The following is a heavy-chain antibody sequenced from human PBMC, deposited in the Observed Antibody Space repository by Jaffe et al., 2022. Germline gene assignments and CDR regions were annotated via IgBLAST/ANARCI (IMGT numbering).Heavy chain of an antibody. CDR2: IYYSGST. D-gene: IGHD5-18*01. J-gene: IGHJ4*02. Sequence: QVQLQESGPGLVKPSETLSLTCTVSGGSISSYYWSWIRQPPGKGLEWIGYIYYSGSTNYNPSLKSRVTISVDTSKNQFSLKLSSVTAADTAVYYCARGYNYGHMDYWGQGTLVTVSS. CDR3: ARGYNYGHMDY. V-gene: IGHV4-59*01. CDR1: GGSISSYY.